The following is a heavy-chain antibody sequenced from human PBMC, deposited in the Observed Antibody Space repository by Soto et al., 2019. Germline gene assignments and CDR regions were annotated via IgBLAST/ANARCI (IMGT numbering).Heavy chain of an antibody. CDR1: GYTFTSYA. CDR3: ARGEVYDFWSGYYLPNWFDP. J-gene: IGHJ5*02. D-gene: IGHD3-3*01. V-gene: IGHV7-4-1*01. Sequence: ASLKVSCKASGYTFTSYAMNWVRQAPGQGLEWMGWINTNTGNPTYAQGFTGRFVFSLDTSVSTAYLQICSLKAEDTAVYYCARGEVYDFWSGYYLPNWFDPWGQGTLVTVSS. CDR2: INTNTGNP.